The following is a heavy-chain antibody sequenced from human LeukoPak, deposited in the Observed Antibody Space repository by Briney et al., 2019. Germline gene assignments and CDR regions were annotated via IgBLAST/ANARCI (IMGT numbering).Heavy chain of an antibody. CDR3: ARAGYYGDDAFDL. V-gene: IGHV3-7*01. J-gene: IGHJ3*01. CDR1: GFTIGSYW. CDR2: IRQDGSEK. Sequence: GGSLRLSCAGSGFTIGSYWMSWVRQAPGKGLEWVANIRQDGSEKYYVDSVKGRLTISRDNAKNSLYLQMNSLRAEDTGIYYCARAGYYGDDAFDLWGQGTMVTVSS. D-gene: IGHD2/OR15-2a*01.